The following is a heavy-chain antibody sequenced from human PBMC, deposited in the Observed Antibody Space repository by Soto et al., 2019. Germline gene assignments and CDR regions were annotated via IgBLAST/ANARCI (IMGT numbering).Heavy chain of an antibody. CDR2: ISYDGSNK. V-gene: IGHV3-30-3*01. CDR3: ARDTRIAVAGIAPDY. D-gene: IGHD6-19*01. J-gene: IGHJ4*02. CDR1: GFTFSRYA. Sequence: PGGSLRLSCAASGFTFSRYAIHWVRQAPGKGLEWVAVISYDGSNKYYADSVKGRFTISRDNSKNTLYLQMNSLRAEDTAVYYCARDTRIAVAGIAPDYWGQGTLVTVSS.